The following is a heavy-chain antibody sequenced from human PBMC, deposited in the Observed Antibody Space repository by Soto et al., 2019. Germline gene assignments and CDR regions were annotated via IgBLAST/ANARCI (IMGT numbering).Heavy chain of an antibody. CDR1: GGSISSYY. D-gene: IGHD6-19*01. V-gene: IGHV4-4*07. CDR2: IYTSGST. Sequence: VQLQESGPGLVKPSETLSLTCTVSGGSISSYYWSWIRQPAGKGLEWIGRIYTSGSTNYNPSLKSRVTMSVDTSKNQFSLKLSSVTAADTAVYYCASEGRVAVAGPYFDYWGQGTLVTVSS. CDR3: ASEGRVAVAGPYFDY. J-gene: IGHJ4*02.